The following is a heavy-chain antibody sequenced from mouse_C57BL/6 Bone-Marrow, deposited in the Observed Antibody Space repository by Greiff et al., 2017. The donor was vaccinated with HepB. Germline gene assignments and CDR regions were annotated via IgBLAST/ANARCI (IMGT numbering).Heavy chain of an antibody. CDR2: IDPSDSYT. CDR1: GYTFTSYW. V-gene: IGHV1-69*01. J-gene: IGHJ3*01. D-gene: IGHD1-1*01. Sequence: QVQLQQPGAELVMPGASVKLSCKASGYTFTSYWMHWVKQRPGQGLEWIGEIDPSDSYTNYNQKFKGKSTLTVDKSSSTAYMQLSSLTSEDSAVYYCARKGLDYYGSSPPWFAYWGQGTLVTVSA. CDR3: ARKGLDYYGSSPPWFAY.